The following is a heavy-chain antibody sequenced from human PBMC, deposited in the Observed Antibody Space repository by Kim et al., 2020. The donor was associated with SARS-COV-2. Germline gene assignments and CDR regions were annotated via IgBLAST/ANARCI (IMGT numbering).Heavy chain of an antibody. V-gene: IGHV3-74*01. D-gene: IGHD6-13*01. J-gene: IGHJ4*02. Sequence: ADSGKGRFAVSRDNGKITLYLQLNSLRAGDTAVYYCVREGYSSCMFWGFDSWGQGTLVTVSS. CDR3: VREGYSSCMFWGFDS.